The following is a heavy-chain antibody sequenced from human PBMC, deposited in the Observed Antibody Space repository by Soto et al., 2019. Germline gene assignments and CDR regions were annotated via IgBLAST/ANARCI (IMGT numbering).Heavy chain of an antibody. J-gene: IGHJ4*02. V-gene: IGHV4-39*01. CDR1: GGSISGNSYY. CDR2: IYYSGST. CDR3: ASLAGQQLDLDY. D-gene: IGHD6-13*01. Sequence: PSETLSLTCTVSGGSISGNSYYWAWIRQPPGKGLEWIGSIYYSGSTYYNPSLKSRVTISVDTSKNQFSLRLSSVTAADTAVYYCASLAGQQLDLDYWGQGTLVTVSS.